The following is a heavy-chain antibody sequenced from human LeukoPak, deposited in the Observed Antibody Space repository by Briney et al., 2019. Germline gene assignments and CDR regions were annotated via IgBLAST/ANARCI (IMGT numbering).Heavy chain of an antibody. CDR3: ATKMHGPFDH. Sequence: GGSLRLPCEASGFTFSSYNLYWVRQAPGKGLKWVSSSVTSGSTYYPDSVRGRFTISRDNAKNSLYLQMSRLSVEDTAVYYCATKMHGPFDHWGQGTLVTVSS. CDR1: GFTFSSYN. V-gene: IGHV3-69-1*02. J-gene: IGHJ4*02. CDR2: SVTSGST.